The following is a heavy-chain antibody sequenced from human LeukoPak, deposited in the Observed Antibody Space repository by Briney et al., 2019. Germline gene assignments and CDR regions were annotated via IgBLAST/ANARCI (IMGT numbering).Heavy chain of an antibody. D-gene: IGHD1-26*01. CDR3: AKDARYSGSSTLDY. CDR2: ISYDGSNK. V-gene: IGHV3-30*18. CDR1: GFTFSSYG. J-gene: IGHJ4*02. Sequence: GESLRLSCAASGFTFSSYGMHWVRQAPGKGLESVAVISYDGSNKYYADSVKGRFTISRDNSKNTLYLQMNSLRAEDTAVYYCAKDARYSGSSTLDYWGEGTLVTVSS.